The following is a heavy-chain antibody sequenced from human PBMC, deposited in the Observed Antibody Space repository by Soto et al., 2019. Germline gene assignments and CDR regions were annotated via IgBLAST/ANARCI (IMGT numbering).Heavy chain of an antibody. V-gene: IGHV1-8*01. Sequence: ASVKVSCKASGYAFTGYDINWVRQATGQGLEWMGWMNPNIGNTGYAQKFQGRVTMTRNTSISTAYMELSSLRSEDTAVYYCARAVGTVSTSDYWGQGTLVTVSS. CDR1: GYAFTGYD. J-gene: IGHJ4*02. CDR2: MNPNIGNT. CDR3: ARAVGTVSTSDY. D-gene: IGHD4-17*01.